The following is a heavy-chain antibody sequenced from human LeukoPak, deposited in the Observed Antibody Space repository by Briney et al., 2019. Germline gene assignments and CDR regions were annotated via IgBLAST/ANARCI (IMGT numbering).Heavy chain of an antibody. CDR2: IYYSGST. CDR3: ASAKGYYDSSGSTPYAEYFQH. CDR1: GGSISSSSYY. D-gene: IGHD3-22*01. V-gene: IGHV4-39*07. J-gene: IGHJ1*01. Sequence: SETLSLTCTVSGGSISSSSYYWGWIRQPPGKGLEWIGSIYYSGSTYYNPSLKSRVTISVDTSKNQFSLKLISVTAADTAVYYCASAKGYYDSSGSTPYAEYFQHWGQGTLVTVSS.